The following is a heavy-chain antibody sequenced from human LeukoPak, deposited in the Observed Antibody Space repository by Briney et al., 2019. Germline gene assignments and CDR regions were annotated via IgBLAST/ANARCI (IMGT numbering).Heavy chain of an antibody. D-gene: IGHD2-15*01. CDR2: IIPIFGTA. Sequence: GASVKVSCKASGGTFSSYAISWVRQAPGQGLEWMGGIIPIFGTANYAQKFQGRVTITADESTSTAYMELSSLRSEDTAVYYCARSLFQCSGGSCYKAYYYMDVWGKGTTVTISS. CDR3: ARSLFQCSGGSCYKAYYYMDV. J-gene: IGHJ6*03. CDR1: GGTFSSYA. V-gene: IGHV1-69*13.